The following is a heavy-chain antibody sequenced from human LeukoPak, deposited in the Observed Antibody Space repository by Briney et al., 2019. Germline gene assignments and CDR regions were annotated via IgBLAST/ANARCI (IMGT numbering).Heavy chain of an antibody. D-gene: IGHD2-2*01. CDR2: INSNGGST. CDR1: GFTFDDYG. J-gene: IGHJ4*02. Sequence: GGSLRLSCAASGFTFDDYGMSWVRQAPGKGLEWVSGINSNGGSTGYADSVKGRFTISRDNAKNSLFLQMNSLRAEDTAVYYCARDFPRAIYCNNTICSPGFDYWGQGTLVTVSS. V-gene: IGHV3-20*04. CDR3: ARDFPRAIYCNNTICSPGFDY.